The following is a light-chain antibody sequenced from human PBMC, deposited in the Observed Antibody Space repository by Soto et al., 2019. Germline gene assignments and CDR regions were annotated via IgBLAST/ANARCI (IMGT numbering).Light chain of an antibody. V-gene: IGLV4-60*02. CDR2: LEGSGSY. CDR1: SGHSSYI. Sequence: QPVLTQSSSASASLGSSVKLTCTLSSGHSSYIIAWHQQQPGKAPRYLMKLEGSGSYNKGSGVPDRFSGSSSGADRYLTISTIQCEDEGDYYCETWDSNTRVFGGGTKLTVL. J-gene: IGLJ3*02. CDR3: ETWDSNTRV.